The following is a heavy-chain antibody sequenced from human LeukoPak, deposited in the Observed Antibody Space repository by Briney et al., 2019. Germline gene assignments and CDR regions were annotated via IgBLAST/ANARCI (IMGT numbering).Heavy chain of an antibody. CDR3: ARWETGYSSSWYLDYYYYMDV. CDR1: GFTFSDYY. J-gene: IGHJ6*03. Sequence: PGGSLRLSCAASGFTFSDYYMSWIRQAPGKGLEWVSYISSSGSTIYYADSVKGRFTISRDNSKNTLYLQMNSLRAEDTAVYYCARWETGYSSSWYLDYYYYMDVWGKGTTVTISS. V-gene: IGHV3-11*01. D-gene: IGHD6-13*01. CDR2: ISSSGSTI.